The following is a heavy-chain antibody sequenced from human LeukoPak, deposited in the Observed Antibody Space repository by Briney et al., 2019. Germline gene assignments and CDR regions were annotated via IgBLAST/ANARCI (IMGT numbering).Heavy chain of an antibody. Sequence: SVKVSCKASGGTFSSYAISWVRQAPGQGLEWMGGIIPIFGTANYAQKFQGRVTITADESTSTAYMELRSLRSDDTAVYYCARDITWLRLGHYYGMDVWGQGTTVTVSS. J-gene: IGHJ6*02. CDR1: GGTFSSYA. D-gene: IGHD5-12*01. CDR3: ARDITWLRLGHYYGMDV. CDR2: IIPIFGTA. V-gene: IGHV1-69*13.